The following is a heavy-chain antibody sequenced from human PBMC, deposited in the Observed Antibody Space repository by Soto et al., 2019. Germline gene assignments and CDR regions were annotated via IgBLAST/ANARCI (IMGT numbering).Heavy chain of an antibody. J-gene: IGHJ6*02. CDR2: ISGYNGDT. Sequence: ASVKVSCKASGETFTRYGISWVRQAPGQGLEWMGWISGYNGDTNYAQKFQDRVSMTIDTSTGTAYMELRSLTSDDTAIYYCAKNGQPPYYYYGLDVWGQGTKVTVSS. V-gene: IGHV1-18*01. CDR3: AKNGQPPYYYYGLDV. CDR1: GETFTRYG. D-gene: IGHD2-8*01.